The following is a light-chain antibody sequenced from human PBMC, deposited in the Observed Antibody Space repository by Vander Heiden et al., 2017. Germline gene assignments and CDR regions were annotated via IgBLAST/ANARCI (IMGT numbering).Light chain of an antibody. CDR3: QQTYTTPQT. Sequence: DIQMTQSPSSLSASLGDRATITCRTSQSIGVYLNWYQQKPGKAPNLLIYIASSLQTGVPPRFSGSGSGIDFTLTISSLQPEDSATYYCQQTYTTPQTFGGGTKVEIK. V-gene: IGKV1-39*01. CDR2: IAS. J-gene: IGKJ4*01. CDR1: QSIGVY.